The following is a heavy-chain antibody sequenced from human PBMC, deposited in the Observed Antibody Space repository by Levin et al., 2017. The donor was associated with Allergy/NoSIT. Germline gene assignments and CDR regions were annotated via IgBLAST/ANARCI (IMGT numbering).Heavy chain of an antibody. CDR3: ARALGDILTGYYYYGMDG. Sequence: GGSLRLSCAASGFTFSSYDMHWVRQATGKGLEWVSAIGTAGDTYYPGSVKGRFTISRENAKNSLYLQMNSLRAGDTAVYYCARALGDILTGYYYYGMDGWGQGTTVTVSS. J-gene: IGHJ6*02. V-gene: IGHV3-13*01. CDR1: GFTFSSYD. D-gene: IGHD3-9*01. CDR2: IGTAGDT.